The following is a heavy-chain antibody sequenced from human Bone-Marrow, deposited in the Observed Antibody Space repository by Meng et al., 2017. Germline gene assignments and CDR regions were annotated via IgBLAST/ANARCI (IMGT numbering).Heavy chain of an antibody. D-gene: IGHD3-22*01. V-gene: IGHV1-2*06. CDR1: GYTFTGYY. CDR2: INPNSGGT. CDR3: ARGSEVIVVVITIGGYYYGMDV. J-gene: IGHJ6*02. Sequence: ASVKVSCKASGYTFTGYYMHWVRQAPGQGLEWMGRINPNSGGTNYAQKFQGRVTMTRDTSISTAYMELSRLRSDDTAVYYCARGSEVIVVVITIGGYYYGMDVWGQGTTVTVSS.